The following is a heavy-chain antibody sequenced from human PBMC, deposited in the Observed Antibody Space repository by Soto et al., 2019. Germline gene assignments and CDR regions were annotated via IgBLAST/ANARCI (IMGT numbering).Heavy chain of an antibody. J-gene: IGHJ6*03. V-gene: IGHV4-59*08. CDR3: ARNYDFWSGYDPYYYMDV. CDR2: IYYSGST. D-gene: IGHD3-3*01. Sequence: SETLSLTCTVSGGSISSYYWSWIRQPPGKGLEWIGYIYYSGSTNYNTSHKSRVTIPVDTSKNQFSLKLSSVTAADTAVYYCARNYDFWSGYDPYYYMDVWGKGTTVTVSS. CDR1: GGSISSYY.